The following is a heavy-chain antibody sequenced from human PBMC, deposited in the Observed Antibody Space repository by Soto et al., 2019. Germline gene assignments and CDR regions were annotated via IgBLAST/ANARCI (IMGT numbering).Heavy chain of an antibody. D-gene: IGHD3-10*01. J-gene: IGHJ4*02. CDR2: XPYIGXT. Sequence: PXXTLSLTCSVSGDSITNYYWSWIRQPPGKGLEFIGYXPYIGXTQYNHYLKSXXTILRDTXXKQFYLKLTSVTAADTAVYYCARSSSGSYYQQYWGQGALVTVSS. V-gene: IGHV4-59*01. CDR1: GDSITNYY. CDR3: ARSSSGSYYQQY.